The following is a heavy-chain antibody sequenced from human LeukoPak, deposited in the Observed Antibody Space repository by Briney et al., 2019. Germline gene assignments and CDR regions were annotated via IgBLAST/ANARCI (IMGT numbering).Heavy chain of an antibody. CDR2: IYYSGST. D-gene: IGHD1-26*01. CDR1: GGSISSSSYY. CDR3: ARDRERGRGSYDY. Sequence: SETLSLTCTVSGGSISSSSYYWGWVRQPPGKGLEWIGSIYYSGSTYYNPSLKSRVTISVDTSKNQFSLKLSSVTAADTAAYYCARDRERGRGSYDYWGQGTLVTVSS. V-gene: IGHV4-39*07. J-gene: IGHJ4*02.